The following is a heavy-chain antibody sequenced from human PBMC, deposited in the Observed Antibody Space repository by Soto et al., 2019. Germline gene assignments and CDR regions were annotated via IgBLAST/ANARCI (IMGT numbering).Heavy chain of an antibody. V-gene: IGHV4-34*01. Sequence: QVQLQQWGAGLLKPSETLSLPCAVYGGSFSGYYWSCIRQPPGKGLAWIGEINTSGSTNYTPSLKSRFTISGDTTQNQVSLKLSSVSAAGTAVDYCARGVDTAITDYCGQGTLVTVSS. D-gene: IGHD5-18*01. CDR2: INTSGST. CDR3: ARGVDTAITDY. CDR1: GGSFSGYY. J-gene: IGHJ4*02.